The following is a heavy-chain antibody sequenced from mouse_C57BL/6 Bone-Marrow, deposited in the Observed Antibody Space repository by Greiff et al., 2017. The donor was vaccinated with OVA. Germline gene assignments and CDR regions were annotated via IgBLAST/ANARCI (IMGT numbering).Heavy chain of an antibody. V-gene: IGHV5-12*01. J-gene: IGHJ3*01. Sequence: EVKVVESGGGLVQPGGSLKLSCAASGFTFSDYYMYWVRQTPEKRLEWVAYISNGGGSTYYPDTVKGRFTISRDNAKNTLYLQMSRLKSEDTAMYYCARLLAYWGQGTLVTVSA. CDR1: GFTFSDYY. CDR3: ARLLAY. CDR2: ISNGGGST.